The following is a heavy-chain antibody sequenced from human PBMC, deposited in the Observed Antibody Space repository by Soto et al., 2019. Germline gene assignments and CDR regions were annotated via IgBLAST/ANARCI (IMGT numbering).Heavy chain of an antibody. CDR3: ARLSVERLRPGKSLDS. CDR2: ISGSAGTT. J-gene: IGHJ4*02. V-gene: IGHV3-23*01. D-gene: IGHD3-16*02. CDR1: GFNFRNYA. Sequence: GGSLRLSCTASGFNFRNYAMIWVRQAPGKGLEWVSGISGSAGTTNYADSVQGRFTISRDNSKNTLYLQMNSLRAEDTAIYHCARLSVERLRPGKSLDSWGQGTLVTVSS.